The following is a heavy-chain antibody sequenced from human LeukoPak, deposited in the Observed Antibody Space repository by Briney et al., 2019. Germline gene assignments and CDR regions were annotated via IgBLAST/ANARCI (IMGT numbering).Heavy chain of an antibody. J-gene: IGHJ4*02. D-gene: IGHD3-22*01. CDR2: IYYSGST. CDR1: GGSISSSSYY. V-gene: IGHV4-39*01. CDR3: ARPRYYDSSGLYYFDY. Sequence: PSETLSLTCTVSGGSISSSSYYWGWIRQPPGKGLEWIGSIYYSGSTYYNPSLKSRVTISVDTSKNQFSLKLSSVTAADTAVYYCARPRYYDSSGLYYFDYWGQGTLVTVSS.